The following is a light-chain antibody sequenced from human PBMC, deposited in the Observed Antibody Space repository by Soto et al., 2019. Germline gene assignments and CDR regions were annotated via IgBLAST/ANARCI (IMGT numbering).Light chain of an antibody. V-gene: IGKV3-15*01. J-gene: IGKJ5*01. Sequence: EIMMTQSPVTLSLSPGERSTLSFVSSQIVRSNLVWYQQKSGQAPRLLIYGASTRATGAPARFSGSGSGTEFTLTISSLQSEDFAVYYCQQYNNWPPITFGQGTRLEIK. CDR2: GAS. CDR3: QQYNNWPPIT. CDR1: QIVRSN.